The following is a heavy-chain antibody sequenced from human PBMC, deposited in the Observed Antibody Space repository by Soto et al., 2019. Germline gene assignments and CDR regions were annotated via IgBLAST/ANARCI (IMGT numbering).Heavy chain of an antibody. CDR1: GYTFTSYA. CDR3: ARSGYYDILTCYYFGSRELGYFDY. J-gene: IGHJ4*02. CDR2: INAGNGNT. D-gene: IGHD3-9*01. V-gene: IGHV1-3*01. Sequence: DSVKVSCKASGYTFTSYAMHWVRQAPGQRLEWMGWINAGNGNTKYSQKFQGRVTITRDTSASTAYMELSSLRSEDTAVYYCARSGYYDILTCYYFGSRELGYFDYWCQGTLVIFSS.